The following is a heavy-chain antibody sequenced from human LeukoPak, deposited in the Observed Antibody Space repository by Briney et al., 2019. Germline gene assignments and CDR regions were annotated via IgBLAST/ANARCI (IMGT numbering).Heavy chain of an antibody. Sequence: PGGSLRLSCAASGFTFSNTWMSWVRQAPGKGLEWVGRIKSKTDGGTTDYAAPVKGRFTISRDDSKNTLYLQMNSLKTEDTAVYYCTTPIEYSSSWSNFDYWGQGTLVTVSS. D-gene: IGHD6-13*01. J-gene: IGHJ4*02. CDR1: GFTFSNTW. CDR2: IKSKTDGGTT. CDR3: TTPIEYSSSWSNFDY. V-gene: IGHV3-15*01.